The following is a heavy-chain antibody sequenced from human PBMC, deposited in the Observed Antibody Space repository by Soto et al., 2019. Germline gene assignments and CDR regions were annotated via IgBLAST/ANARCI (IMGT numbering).Heavy chain of an antibody. Sequence: GESLKISCKGSGYSFTSYWIGWVRQMPGKGLEWMGIIYPGDSDTRYSPSFQGQVTISADKSISTAYLQWSSLKAPDTAMYYCARGPPTIGDIVVVPAATYMDVWGKGTTVTVSS. CDR1: GYSFTSYW. CDR3: ARGPPTIGDIVVVPAATYMDV. J-gene: IGHJ6*03. D-gene: IGHD2-2*01. V-gene: IGHV5-51*01. CDR2: IYPGDSDT.